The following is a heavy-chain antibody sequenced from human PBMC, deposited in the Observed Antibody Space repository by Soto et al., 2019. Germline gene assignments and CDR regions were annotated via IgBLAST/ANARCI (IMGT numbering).Heavy chain of an antibody. V-gene: IGHV4-31*03. Sequence: QVQLQQSGQGLVKPSQTLSLTCTVSGGSISTVGYYWSWISQHPGNGFEWIGYIYYSGSTYYNPSLKSRVTISVDTSKNQFSRNLSSVTAADMAVYYCAREPLTWGQGTLGTVSS. CDR3: AREPLT. CDR2: IYYSGST. CDR1: GGSISTVGYY. J-gene: IGHJ4*02.